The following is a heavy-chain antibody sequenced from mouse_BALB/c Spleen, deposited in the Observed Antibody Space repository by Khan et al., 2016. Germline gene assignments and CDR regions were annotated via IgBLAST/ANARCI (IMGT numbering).Heavy chain of an antibody. CDR3: ASYYEGYYAMDY. J-gene: IGHJ4*01. CDR1: GFNIKDTY. Sequence: VQLQQPGAELVKPGASVKLSCTASGFNIKDTYMHWVKQRPEQGLEWIGRIDPANGNTKYDPKFQGKATITADTSSNTAYLQLSSLTSEDTAVYYCASYYEGYYAMDYWGQGTSVTVSS. V-gene: IGHV14-3*02. D-gene: IGHD1-1*01. CDR2: IDPANGNT.